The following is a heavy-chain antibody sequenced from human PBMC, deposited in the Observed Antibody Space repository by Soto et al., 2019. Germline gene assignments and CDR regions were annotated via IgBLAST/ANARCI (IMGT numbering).Heavy chain of an antibody. CDR2: ISGSGGST. Sequence: GGSLRLSCAASGFTFSSYAMSWVRQAPGKGLEWVSAISGSGGSTYYADSVKGRFTISRDNSKNTLYLQMSSLRAEDTAVYYCAKDISRGTAMVPFDYWGQGTLVTVSS. D-gene: IGHD5-18*01. V-gene: IGHV3-23*01. J-gene: IGHJ4*02. CDR1: GFTFSSYA. CDR3: AKDISRGTAMVPFDY.